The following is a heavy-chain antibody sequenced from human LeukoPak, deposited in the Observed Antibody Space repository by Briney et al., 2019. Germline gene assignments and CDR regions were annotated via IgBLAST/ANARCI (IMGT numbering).Heavy chain of an antibody. CDR2: INPNNGGR. J-gene: IGHJ4*02. V-gene: IGHV1-2*02. CDR3: FSAGTSDFDY. D-gene: IGHD6-13*01. CDR1: GDTFTGYY. Sequence: ASVKVSCKASGDTFTGYYMHWVRQAPGQGLEWMGWINPNNGGRNYAQKFQGRVTMTRDTSISTAYMELSRLRCDDTAVYYCFSAGTSDFDYWGQGTLVTVSS.